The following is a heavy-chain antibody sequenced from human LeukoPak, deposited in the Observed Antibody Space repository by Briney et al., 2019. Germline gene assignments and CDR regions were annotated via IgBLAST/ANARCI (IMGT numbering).Heavy chain of an antibody. CDR1: GYTFTSYG. CDR2: ISAYNGNT. V-gene: IGHV1-18*01. J-gene: IGHJ6*02. D-gene: IGHD1-26*01. Sequence: ASVKVSCKASGYTFTSYGISWVRQAPGQGLEWMGWISAYNGNTNYAQKLQGRVTMTTDTSTSTAYMELRSLRSDDTAVYYCASGELLLDGYYYYYGMDVWGQGTTVTVSS. CDR3: ASGELLLDGYYYYYGMDV.